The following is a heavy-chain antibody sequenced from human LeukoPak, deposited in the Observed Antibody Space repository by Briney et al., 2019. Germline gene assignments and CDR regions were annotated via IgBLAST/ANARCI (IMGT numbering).Heavy chain of an antibody. Sequence: GSLRLSCAASGFTFSSYGMHWVRQAPGKGLEWVAVISYDGSNKYYADSVKGRFTISRDNSKNTLYLQMNSLRAEDTAVYYCAKAKYCSGGSCYGFDYWGQGTLVTVSS. V-gene: IGHV3-30*18. D-gene: IGHD2-15*01. CDR2: ISYDGSNK. CDR3: AKAKYCSGGSCYGFDY. CDR1: GFTFSSYG. J-gene: IGHJ4*02.